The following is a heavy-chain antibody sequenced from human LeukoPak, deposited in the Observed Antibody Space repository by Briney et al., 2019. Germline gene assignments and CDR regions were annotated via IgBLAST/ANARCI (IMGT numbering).Heavy chain of an antibody. D-gene: IGHD6-13*01. CDR3: ARGGTSSAAAPFDY. Sequence: PSETLSLTCTVSGGSISSYYWSWIRQPPGKGLEWIGYIYYSGSTYYNPSLKSRVTISVDTSKDQFSLKLSSVTAADTAVYYCARGGTSSAAAPFDYWGQGTLVTVSS. CDR2: IYYSGST. V-gene: IGHV4-59*12. CDR1: GGSISSYY. J-gene: IGHJ4*02.